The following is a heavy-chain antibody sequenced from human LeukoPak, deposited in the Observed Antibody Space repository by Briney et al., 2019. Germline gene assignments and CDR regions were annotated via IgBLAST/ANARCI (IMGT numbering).Heavy chain of an antibody. V-gene: IGHV1-2*02. CDR2: LNPKTGGT. J-gene: IGHJ5*02. CDR1: GYTFTGYY. CDR3: ARATAENDR. Sequence: GASVKVSCKASGYTFTGYYLHWVRQAPGQGLEWMGWLNPKTGGTRYAQKFQGRVTMTRDTSISTVNMELSRLTSDNTAVYYCARATAENDRWGQGTLVTVSS.